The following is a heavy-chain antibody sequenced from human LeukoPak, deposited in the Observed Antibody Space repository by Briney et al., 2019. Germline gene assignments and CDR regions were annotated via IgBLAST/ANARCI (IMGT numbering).Heavy chain of an antibody. CDR1: GFTFSSYG. D-gene: IGHD6-13*01. J-gene: IGHJ4*02. V-gene: IGHV3-30*02. Sequence: GGSLRLSCAASGFTFSSYGMHWVRQAPGKGLEWVAFIRYDGSNKYYADSVKGRFTISRDNSKNTLYLQMNSLRAKDTAVYYCARGTSISSHPPCDYWGQGTLVTVSS. CDR2: IRYDGSNK. CDR3: ARGTSISSHPPCDY.